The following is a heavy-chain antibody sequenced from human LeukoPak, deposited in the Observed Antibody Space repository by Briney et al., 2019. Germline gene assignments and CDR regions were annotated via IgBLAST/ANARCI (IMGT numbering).Heavy chain of an antibody. CDR2: ISGSGGSP. D-gene: IGHD6-19*01. CDR1: GFXFSSCA. J-gene: IGHJ4*02. V-gene: IGHV3-23*01. Sequence: GGSLRLSCAASGFXFSSCAMTWVRQAPGKGLEWVSGISGSGGSPYYADSVKGRFTISRDNSKNTLYLQMNSLRAEDTAVYYCAKGSYSSGWYESDYWGQGTLVTVSS. CDR3: AKGSYSSGWYESDY.